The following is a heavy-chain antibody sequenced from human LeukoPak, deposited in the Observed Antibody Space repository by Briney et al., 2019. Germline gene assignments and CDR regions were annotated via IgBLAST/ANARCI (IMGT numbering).Heavy chain of an antibody. CDR2: ISSDGGNT. D-gene: IGHD5-12*01. CDR3: ARGPSGYHNT. CDR1: GFTFSSYA. Sequence: GGSLRLSCVASGFTFSSYAMHWVRQAPGKGLEYVSSISSDGGNTYYANSVRGRFTISRDNSKNTLYLQMGSLRAEDTAVYYCARGPSGYHNTGGQGTLVTVSS. V-gene: IGHV3-64*01. J-gene: IGHJ4*02.